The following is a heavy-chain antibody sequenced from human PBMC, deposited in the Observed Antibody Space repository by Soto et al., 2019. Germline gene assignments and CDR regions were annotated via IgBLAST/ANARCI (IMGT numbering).Heavy chain of an antibody. D-gene: IGHD3-10*01. J-gene: IGHJ3*02. V-gene: IGHV5-51*01. CDR1: GYSFTSYW. Sequence: GESLKISCKGSGYSFTSYWIGWVRQMPGKGLEWMGIIYPGDSDIRYRPSFQGQVTISADKSISTAYLQWSSLRASDTAMYYCARQRSYSHASDIWGQGTMVTVSS. CDR3: ARQRSYSHASDI. CDR2: IYPGDSDI.